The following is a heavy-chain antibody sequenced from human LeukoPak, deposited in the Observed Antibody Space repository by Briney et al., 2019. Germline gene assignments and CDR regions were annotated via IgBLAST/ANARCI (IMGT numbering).Heavy chain of an antibody. V-gene: IGHV4-4*02. J-gene: IGHJ6*02. CDR2: IYHSGST. D-gene: IGHD2-2*02. Sequence: ASGTLSLTCAVSGGSISSSNWWSWVRQPPGKGLEWMGEIYHSGSTNYNPSLKSRVTISVDTSKNQFSLKLSSVTAADTAVYYCARGYCSSTSCYTLYYYYGMDVWGQGTTVTVSS. CDR1: GGSISSSNW. CDR3: ARGYCSSTSCYTLYYYYGMDV.